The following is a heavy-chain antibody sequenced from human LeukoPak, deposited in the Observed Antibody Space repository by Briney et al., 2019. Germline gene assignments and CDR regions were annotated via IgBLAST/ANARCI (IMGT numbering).Heavy chain of an antibody. CDR1: GFTFSSYA. CDR2: ISYDGSNK. Sequence: GGSLRLSCAASGFTFSSYAMHWVRQAPGKGLEWVAVISYDGSNKYYADSVKGRFTISRDNSKNTLYLQMNSLRAEDAAVYYCARGRYSGSYYLFDYWDQGTLVTVSS. D-gene: IGHD1-26*01. J-gene: IGHJ4*02. V-gene: IGHV3-30-3*01. CDR3: ARGRYSGSYYLFDY.